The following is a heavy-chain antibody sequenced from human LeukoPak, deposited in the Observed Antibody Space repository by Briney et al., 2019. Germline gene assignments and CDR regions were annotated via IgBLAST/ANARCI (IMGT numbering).Heavy chain of an antibody. CDR3: AKRRVGGDAFDI. CDR2: SSGSGSST. J-gene: IGHJ3*02. Sequence: PGGSLRLSCAASGFTFSSYGMHWVRQAPGKGLEWVSVSSGSGSSTYYADSVKGRFTISRDNSKNTLYLQMSSLRAEDTAVYYCAKRRVGGDAFDIWGQGTVVTVSS. CDR1: GFTFSSYG. D-gene: IGHD4-23*01. V-gene: IGHV3-23*01.